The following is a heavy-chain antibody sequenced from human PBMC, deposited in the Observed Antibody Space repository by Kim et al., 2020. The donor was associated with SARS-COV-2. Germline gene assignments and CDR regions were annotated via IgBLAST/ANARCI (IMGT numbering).Heavy chain of an antibody. V-gene: IGHV4-34*01. CDR2: INHSGST. CDR1: GGSFSGYY. CDR3: ARDQGRGLLWFGELLYGMDV. J-gene: IGHJ6*02. Sequence: SETLSLTCAVYGGSFSGYYWSWIRQPPGKGLEWIGEINHSGSTNYNPSLKSRVTISVDTSKNQFSLKLSSVTAADTAVYYCARDQGRGLLWFGELLYGMDVWGQGTTVTVSS. D-gene: IGHD3-10*01.